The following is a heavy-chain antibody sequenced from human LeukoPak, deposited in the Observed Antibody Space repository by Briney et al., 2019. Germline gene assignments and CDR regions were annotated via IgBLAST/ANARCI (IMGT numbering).Heavy chain of an antibody. CDR3: ARGEIAARPIAEPSFDY. D-gene: IGHD6-6*01. V-gene: IGHV3-30*01. CDR1: GCTFSSYA. J-gene: IGHJ4*02. CDR2: ISYDGSNK. Sequence: GGSLRLSCTASGCTFSSYAMYWVRQAPAKGIERVAVISYDGSNKYYADSVKGRFTISRDNSKNKLYLQMNSLRAEDTAVYCCARGEIAARPIAEPSFDYWGQGTLVTVSS.